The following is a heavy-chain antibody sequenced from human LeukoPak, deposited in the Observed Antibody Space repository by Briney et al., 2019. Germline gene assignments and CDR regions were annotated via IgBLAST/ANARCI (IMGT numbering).Heavy chain of an antibody. D-gene: IGHD6-6*01. Sequence: GESLQISCKGSGYSFTSYWISWVRQMPGKGLEWMGRIDPSDSYTNYSPSFQGHVTISADKSISTAYLQWSSLKASDTAMYYCARQLDVAARPSAFDYWGQGTLVTVSS. CDR1: GYSFTSYW. CDR2: IDPSDSYT. V-gene: IGHV5-10-1*01. CDR3: ARQLDVAARPSAFDY. J-gene: IGHJ4*02.